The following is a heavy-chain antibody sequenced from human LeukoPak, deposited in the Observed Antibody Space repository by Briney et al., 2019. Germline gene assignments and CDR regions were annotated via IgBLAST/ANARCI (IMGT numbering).Heavy chain of an antibody. V-gene: IGHV3-72*01. CDR1: GFTFSDHY. J-gene: IGHJ4*02. D-gene: IGHD6-19*01. CDR2: SRNKANSYTT. Sequence: GGSLRLSCAASGFTFSDHYMDWVRQAPGKGLEWVGRSRNKANSYTTEYAASVKGRFTISRDDSKNSLYLQMNSLKSEDTAVYYCARGVRYSSAWDFDYWGQGTLVTVSS. CDR3: ARGVRYSSAWDFDY.